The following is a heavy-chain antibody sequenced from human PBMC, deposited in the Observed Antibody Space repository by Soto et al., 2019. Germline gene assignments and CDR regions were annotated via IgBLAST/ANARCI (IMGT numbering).Heavy chain of an antibody. J-gene: IGHJ5*02. CDR1: GFSLSTSGVA. Sequence: QITLKESGPPLVKPTQTLTLTCTFSGFSLSTSGVAVVWVRQPPGKALQWLALIYWDDDKRYNPSLRSRLTVTQDTSKNQVVLTMTSMYPVNKATYYCAHAFYGAETLPWGQGTLVAVSS. D-gene: IGHD3-10*01. V-gene: IGHV2-5*02. CDR3: AHAFYGAETLP. CDR2: IYWDDDK.